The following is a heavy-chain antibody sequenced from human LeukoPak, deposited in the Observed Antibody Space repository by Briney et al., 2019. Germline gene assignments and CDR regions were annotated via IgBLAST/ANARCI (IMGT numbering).Heavy chain of an antibody. J-gene: IGHJ4*02. CDR3: ANAASYSVDY. Sequence: SETLSLTCTVSGGPVSSSFYYWGWIRQPPGKGLEWIGSMYFSGSTHYNPSLKSRVTISVDTSKNQFSLKLTSVTAADTAVYYCANAASYSVDYWGQGTLVTASS. CDR2: MYFSGST. V-gene: IGHV4-39*01. D-gene: IGHD1-26*01. CDR1: GGPVSSSFYY.